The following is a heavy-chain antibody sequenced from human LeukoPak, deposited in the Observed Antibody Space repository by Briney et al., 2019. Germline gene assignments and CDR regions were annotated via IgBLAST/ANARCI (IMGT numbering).Heavy chain of an antibody. CDR2: IRSDGSDT. V-gene: IGHV3-74*01. J-gene: IGHJ3*02. CDR3: ARVQHRAVAVLVAFDI. Sequence: GGSLRLSCAASGFTFSDTWMHWVRQAPGEGLVWVSRIRSDGSDTRYAESVKGRFTISRDNAKNSLYLQMNSLRAEDTAVYYCARVQHRAVAVLVAFDIWGQGTMVTVSS. D-gene: IGHD6-19*01. CDR1: GFTFSDTW.